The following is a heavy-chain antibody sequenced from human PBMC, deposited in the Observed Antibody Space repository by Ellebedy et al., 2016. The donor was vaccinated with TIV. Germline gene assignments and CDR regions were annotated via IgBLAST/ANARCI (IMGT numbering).Heavy chain of an antibody. Sequence: GESLKISCTASGFIFSAYGIHWVRQAPDKELEWLTFISHDGNAYYYADSVKGRFRVSRDNSKRTIYLQMNSLTSADTATYYCARAPRMGHSVSLGWFDPWGPGTLVTVSS. V-gene: IGHV3-30*03. D-gene: IGHD5/OR15-5a*01. CDR2: ISHDGNAY. CDR3: ARAPRMGHSVSLGWFDP. J-gene: IGHJ5*02. CDR1: GFIFSAYG.